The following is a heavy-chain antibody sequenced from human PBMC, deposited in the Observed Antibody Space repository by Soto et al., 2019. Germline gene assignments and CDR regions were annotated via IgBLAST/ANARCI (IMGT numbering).Heavy chain of an antibody. Sequence: SETLCLTSAISGGSINGNYFWGWIRQPPGRGLEWIGSIYYGGNTYYNPSLKSRVTISADSSKNQFSLNLNSVTAADTAVYYCATIIYSSAWSRDLWGQGTLVTVSS. CDR3: ATIIYSSAWSRDL. CDR1: GGSINGNYF. D-gene: IGHD6-19*01. CDR2: IYYGGNT. V-gene: IGHV4-39*01. J-gene: IGHJ5*02.